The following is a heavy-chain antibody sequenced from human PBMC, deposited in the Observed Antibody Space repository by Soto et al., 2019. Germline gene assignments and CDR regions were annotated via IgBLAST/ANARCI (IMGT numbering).Heavy chain of an antibody. CDR3: ARVGDPKYNWNLGYYYYGMDV. V-gene: IGHV5-51*01. Sequence: RESLNISCKGSGYSCSRCRRGSWRQMHGKGLEWMVIIYPRDSDTRYSPSFQGQVTISADKSISTAYLQWSSLKASDAAMYYCARVGDPKYNWNLGYYYYGMDVWGQGTTVTVSS. J-gene: IGHJ6*02. D-gene: IGHD1-7*01. CDR1: GYSCSRCR. CDR2: IYPRDSDT.